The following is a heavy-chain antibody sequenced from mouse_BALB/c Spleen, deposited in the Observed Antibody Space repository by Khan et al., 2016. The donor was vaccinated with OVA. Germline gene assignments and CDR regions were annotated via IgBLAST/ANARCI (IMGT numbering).Heavy chain of an antibody. V-gene: IGHV3-2*02. J-gene: IGHJ3*01. CDR1: GYSITSDYA. CDR2: KNYSGTT. D-gene: IGHD1-1*01. CDR3: LRGRSY. Sequence: EVKLLESGPGLVKPSQSLSLTCTVTGYSITSDYAWNWIRQFPGNKLEWMGYKNYSGTTSKKPSLKSRISITCDTSKHQLFLQFNSVTPEDTATYYLLRGRSYWGQGTLVTVSA.